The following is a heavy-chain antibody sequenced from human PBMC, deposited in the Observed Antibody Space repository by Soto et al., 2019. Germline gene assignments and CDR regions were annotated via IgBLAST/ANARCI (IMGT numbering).Heavy chain of an antibody. D-gene: IGHD1-26*01. CDR3: ARDPFYSGSNLQVGFFDS. CDR1: AYTFISFG. V-gene: IGHV1-18*01. J-gene: IGHJ4*02. CDR2: INPYNDDT. Sequence: SGKVCCKASAYTFISFGISWMRQAPGQGLEWMGWINPYNDDTNYAHNLQGRVTLSTDTSTSTAYMELRSLRSDDTAVYYCARDPFYSGSNLQVGFFDSWGQGTLVTVLL.